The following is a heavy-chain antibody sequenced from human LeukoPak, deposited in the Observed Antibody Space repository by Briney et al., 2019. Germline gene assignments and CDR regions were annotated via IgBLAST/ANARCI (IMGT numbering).Heavy chain of an antibody. CDR3: AKGGTYYYGSGIDY. CDR2: ISDSGNT. J-gene: IGHJ4*02. Sequence: GGSLRLSCAASGFTLSSYAMSWVRQAPGKGLEWVSAISDSGNTYHADSVKGRFTISRDSSKNTLFLQMNRLRPEDAAVYYCAKGGTYYYGSGIDYWGQGTLVTVSS. CDR1: GFTLSSYA. D-gene: IGHD3-10*01. V-gene: IGHV3-23*01.